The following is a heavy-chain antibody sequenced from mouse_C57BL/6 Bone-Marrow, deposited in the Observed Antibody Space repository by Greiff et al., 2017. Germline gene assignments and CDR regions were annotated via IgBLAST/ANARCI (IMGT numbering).Heavy chain of an antibody. CDR1: GYTFTSYW. CDR3: APLLGYFDY. V-gene: IGHV1-59*01. J-gene: IGHJ2*01. Sequence: QVQLQQPGAELVRPGTSVKLSCKASGYTFTSYWMHWVKQRPGQGLEWIGVIDPSDSYTNYNQKFKGKATLTVDTSSSTAYIQLSSLTSEDSAVYYCAPLLGYFDYWGQGTTLTVSS. CDR2: IDPSDSYT. D-gene: IGHD1-1*01.